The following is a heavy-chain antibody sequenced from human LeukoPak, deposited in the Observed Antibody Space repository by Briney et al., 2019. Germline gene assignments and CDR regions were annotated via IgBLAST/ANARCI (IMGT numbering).Heavy chain of an antibody. CDR2: NYYSGST. CDR3: AREPTYYYGSGSYFDY. J-gene: IGHJ4*02. CDR1: GGSISSYY. V-gene: IGHV4-59*01. Sequence: SETLSLTCTVSGGSISSYYWSWIRQPPGKGLEWIGYNYYSGSTNYNPSLKSRVTISVDTSKNQFSLKLSSVTAADTAVYYCAREPTYYYGSGSYFDYWGQGTLVTVSS. D-gene: IGHD3-10*01.